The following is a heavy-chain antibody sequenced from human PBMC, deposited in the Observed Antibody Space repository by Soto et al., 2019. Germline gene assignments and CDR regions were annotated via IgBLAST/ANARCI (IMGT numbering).Heavy chain of an antibody. CDR2: ISAYNGNT. CDR3: ARDQRILRYFESRGMDV. J-gene: IGHJ6*02. CDR1: GYTFTSYG. Sequence: ASVKVSCKASGYTFTSYGISWVRQAPGQGLEWMGWISAYNGNTNYAQKLQGRVTMTTDTSTSTAYMELRSLRSDDTAVYYCARDQRILRYFESRGMDVWGQGTTVTVSS. V-gene: IGHV1-18*01. D-gene: IGHD3-9*01.